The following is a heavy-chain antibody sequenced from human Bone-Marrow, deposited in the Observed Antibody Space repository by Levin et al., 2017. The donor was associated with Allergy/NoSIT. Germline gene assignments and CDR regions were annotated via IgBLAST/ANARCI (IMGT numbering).Heavy chain of an antibody. CDR1: GFTFSSYS. V-gene: IGHV3-48*04. Sequence: PGGSLRLSCAASGFTFSSYSMNWVRQAPGKGLEWVSYISSSSSTIYYADSVKGRFTISRDNAKNSLYLQMNSLRAEDTAVYYCARWEHDYGDYYYGMDVWGQGTTVTVSS. J-gene: IGHJ6*02. CDR2: ISSSSSTI. D-gene: IGHD4-17*01. CDR3: ARWEHDYGDYYYGMDV.